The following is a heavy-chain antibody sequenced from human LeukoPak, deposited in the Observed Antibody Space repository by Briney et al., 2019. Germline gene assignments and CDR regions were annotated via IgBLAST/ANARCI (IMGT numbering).Heavy chain of an antibody. Sequence: PSETLSLTCAVYGGSFSGHYWTWIRQPPGKGLEWIGEINHSGSTNYNPSLKSRVTISVDTSKNQFSLKVSSVTAADTAVYYCARVTGYIVEDYFDYWGQGTLVTVSS. D-gene: IGHD3-22*01. J-gene: IGHJ4*02. CDR1: GGSFSGHY. CDR3: ARVTGYIVEDYFDY. V-gene: IGHV4-34*01. CDR2: INHSGST.